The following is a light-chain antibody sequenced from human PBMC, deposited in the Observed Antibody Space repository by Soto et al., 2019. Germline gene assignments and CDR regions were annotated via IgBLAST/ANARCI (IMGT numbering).Light chain of an antibody. CDR2: GAY. CDR1: QSVSSSY. J-gene: IGKJ4*01. CDR3: QQYGSSPPLS. V-gene: IGKV3-20*01. Sequence: DIVLTQSPGTLSLSPGDSATLSCRDSQSVSSSYLAWYQQKPGQAPRLIIYGAYSRATGIPDRFSGSGSGTDFTLTISRLEPEDFAVYYCQQYGSSPPLSCGGGTKVDIK.